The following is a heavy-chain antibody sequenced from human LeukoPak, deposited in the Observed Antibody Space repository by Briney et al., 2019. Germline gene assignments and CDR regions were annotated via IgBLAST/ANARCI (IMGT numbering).Heavy chain of an antibody. D-gene: IGHD2-8*01. CDR3: AREKEYANFDY. CDR1: GGSISSYY. V-gene: IGHV4-4*07. CDR2: IYTTGST. Sequence: PSETLSLTCTVSGGSISSYYWSWIRQPAGKGPEWIGRIYTTGSTNYNPSLKSRVTISVDKSKNQFSLKLSSVTAADTAVYYCAREKEYANFDYWGQGTLVTVSS. J-gene: IGHJ4*02.